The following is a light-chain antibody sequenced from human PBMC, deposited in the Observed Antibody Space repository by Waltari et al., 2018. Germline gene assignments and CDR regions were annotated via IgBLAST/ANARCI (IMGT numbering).Light chain of an antibody. J-gene: IGKJ1*01. CDR1: QSVSSL. CDR2: DAS. V-gene: IGKV3-11*01. Sequence: IVLTQSPDSLSLSPGERATLTCRASQSVSSLLAWYRQRPGQAPRLLIYDASKRAAGIPARFSGSGSGTEFTLTISTLEAEDFAVYFCQQRSTWPRTFGQGTNVE. CDR3: QQRSTWPRT.